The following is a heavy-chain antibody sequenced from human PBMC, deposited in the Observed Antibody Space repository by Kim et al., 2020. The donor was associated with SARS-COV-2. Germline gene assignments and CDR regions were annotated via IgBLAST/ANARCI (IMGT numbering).Heavy chain of an antibody. CDR3: ARDRGGLKHYMDV. V-gene: IGHV4-59*01. Sequence: NPSLASRDAISIDTSKNQFSLNLRSVTAADTALYYCARDRGGLKHYMDVWGKGTAVTISS. J-gene: IGHJ6*03. D-gene: IGHD3-10*01.